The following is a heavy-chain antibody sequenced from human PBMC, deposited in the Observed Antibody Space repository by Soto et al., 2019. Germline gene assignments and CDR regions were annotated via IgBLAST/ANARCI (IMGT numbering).Heavy chain of an antibody. CDR2: ISVSGGNT. CDR3: AGGGSNTNYAWDY. V-gene: IGHV3-23*01. CDR1: GFTFSSCA. J-gene: IGHJ4*02. Sequence: EVQVLESGGGLVQPGGSLRLSCAASGFTFSSCAFSWVRQAPGKGLEWVSSISVSGGNTYYAGSVQGRFTISRDNSRNTVYLQVTGRRAEDTAFYYWAGGGSNTNYAWDYWGQGTLVPVSS. D-gene: IGHD4-4*01.